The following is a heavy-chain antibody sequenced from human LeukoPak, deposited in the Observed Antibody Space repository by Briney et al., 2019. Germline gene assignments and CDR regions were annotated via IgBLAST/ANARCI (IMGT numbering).Heavy chain of an antibody. D-gene: IGHD3-22*01. CDR3: ARRMRYYDSSGYYYHWFDP. V-gene: IGHV4-34*01. J-gene: IGHJ5*02. CDR2: INHSGST. CDR1: GGSFSGYY. Sequence: SETLSLTCAVYGGSFSGYYWSWIRQPPGKGLEWIGEINHSGSTNYNPSLKSRVTISVDTSKNQFSLKLSSVTAADTAVYYCARRMRYYDSSGYYYHWFDPWGQGTLVTVSS.